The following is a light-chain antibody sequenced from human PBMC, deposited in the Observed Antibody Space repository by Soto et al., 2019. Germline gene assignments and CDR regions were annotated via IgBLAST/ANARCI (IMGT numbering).Light chain of an antibody. CDR1: SSDVGAYKY. CDR2: EVS. CDR3: NSYAGDISRFV. Sequence: QSVLTQPASVSGSPGQSVTISCTGTSSDVGAYKYVSWYQQHPGKAPKLMIYEVSNRPSGVSNRFSGSKSGNTASLTISGLQADDEADYYCNSYAGDISRFVFGTGTKLTVL. J-gene: IGLJ1*01. V-gene: IGLV2-14*01.